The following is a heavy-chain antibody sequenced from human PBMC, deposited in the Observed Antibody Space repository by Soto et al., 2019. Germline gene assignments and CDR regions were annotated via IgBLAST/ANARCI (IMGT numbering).Heavy chain of an antibody. CDR1: GFTFSSYA. V-gene: IGHV3-23*01. D-gene: IGHD2-2*01. CDR3: AKAQMVVVPAALPY. Sequence: GGSLRLSCAASGFTFSSYAMSWARQAPGKGLEWVTAISGSGGSTYYADSVKGRFTISRDNSKNTLYLQMNSLRAEDTAVYYCAKAQMVVVPAALPYWGQGTLVTVSS. J-gene: IGHJ4*02. CDR2: ISGSGGST.